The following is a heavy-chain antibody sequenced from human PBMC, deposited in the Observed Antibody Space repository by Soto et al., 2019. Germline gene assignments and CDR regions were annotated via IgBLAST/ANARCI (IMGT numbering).Heavy chain of an antibody. D-gene: IGHD3-9*01. CDR1: GYSFTSYW. CDR3: ARQNRPDILTGELDY. V-gene: IGHV5-51*01. J-gene: IGHJ4*02. Sequence: GESLKISCKGSGYSFTSYWIGWVRQMPGKGLEWMGIIYPGDSDTRYSPSFQGQVTISADKSISTAYLQWSSLKASDTAMYYCARQNRPDILTGELDYWGQGTLVIVSS. CDR2: IYPGDSDT.